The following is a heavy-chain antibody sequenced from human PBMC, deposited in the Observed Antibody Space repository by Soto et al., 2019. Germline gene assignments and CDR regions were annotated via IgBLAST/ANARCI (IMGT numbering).Heavy chain of an antibody. Sequence: VASVKVSCTTSGDTFNNHGISWVRQAPGQGLEWMGWISAYKGNTNYAQKLQGRVTMTTDTSTSTAYMELRSLRSDDTAVYYCARTWSGYWNDAFDIWGQGTMVTVSS. D-gene: IGHD3-3*01. V-gene: IGHV1-18*01. CDR2: ISAYKGNT. J-gene: IGHJ3*02. CDR3: ARTWSGYWNDAFDI. CDR1: GDTFNNHG.